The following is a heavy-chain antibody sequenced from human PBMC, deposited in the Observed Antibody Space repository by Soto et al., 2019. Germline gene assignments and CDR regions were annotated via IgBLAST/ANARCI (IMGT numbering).Heavy chain of an antibody. D-gene: IGHD2-15*01. J-gene: IGHJ4*02. Sequence: QLQLQESGPGLVKPSETLSLTCTVSGGSISSSSYYWGWIRQPPGKGLEWIGSIYYSGSTYYNPSLKSRVTISVDTSKNRFSLKLSSVTAADTAVYYCATPGPVAATRFNYWGQGTLVTVSS. CDR1: GGSISSSSYY. V-gene: IGHV4-39*01. CDR2: IYYSGST. CDR3: ATPGPVAATRFNY.